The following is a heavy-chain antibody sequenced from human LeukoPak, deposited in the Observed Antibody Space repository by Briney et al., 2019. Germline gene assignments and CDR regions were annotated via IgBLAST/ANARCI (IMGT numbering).Heavy chain of an antibody. CDR2: ILPDGSDK. CDR1: VFTFSRTG. CDR3: ARNARDSVFDL. Sequence: AGGSLRLSCAAPVFTFSRTGMHWVRQAPGKGLEWVAVILPDGSDKYYADSVTGRFTISRDNAKNTLYLQMNSLRADDTAVFYCARNARDSVFDLWGQGTMVTVSS. J-gene: IGHJ3*01. V-gene: IGHV3-33*01.